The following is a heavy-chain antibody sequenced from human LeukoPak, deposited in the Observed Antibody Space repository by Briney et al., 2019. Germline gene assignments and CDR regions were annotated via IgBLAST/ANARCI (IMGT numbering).Heavy chain of an antibody. CDR2: MNSGGDT. V-gene: IGHV3-23*01. J-gene: IGHJ4*02. D-gene: IGHD3-10*01. CDR3: ARGGSMVRGVL. Sequence: TGGSLRLSCAASGFTFSSYAMSWVRQAPGMGLEWVASMNSGGDTYYADSVKGRFIISRDKSRNTLYLQMNSLRVDDTAVYYCARGGSMVRGVLWGQGTLVTVSS. CDR1: GFTFSSYA.